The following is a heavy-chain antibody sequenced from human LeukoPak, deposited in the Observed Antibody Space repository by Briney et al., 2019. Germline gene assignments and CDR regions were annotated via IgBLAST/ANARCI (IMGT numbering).Heavy chain of an antibody. Sequence: GESLKISCKGSGYSFASYWIGWVRQVPGKGLEWMGIYPGDSDTRYSPSFQGQVTISADKSISTAYLQWSSLKASDTAMYYCARGHGSGWSNFDYWGQGTLVTVSS. CDR3: ARGHGSGWSNFDY. D-gene: IGHD6-19*01. J-gene: IGHJ4*02. V-gene: IGHV5-51*01. CDR1: GYSFASYW. CDR2: YPGDSDT.